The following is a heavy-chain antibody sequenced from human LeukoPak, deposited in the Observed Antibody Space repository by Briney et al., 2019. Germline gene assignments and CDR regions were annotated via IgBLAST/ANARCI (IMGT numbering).Heavy chain of an antibody. CDR1: GFTFSSYG. D-gene: IGHD4-23*01. V-gene: IGHV3-30*02. Sequence: GGPLRLSCAASGFTFSSYGMHWVRQAPGQGLEWVAFIRYDGSNKYYADSVKGRFTISGDNPKNTLYLQMNSLRAEDTAVYYCTREQDREASATVVGDYWGQGTLVTVSS. CDR2: IRYDGSNK. J-gene: IGHJ4*02. CDR3: TREQDREASATVVGDY.